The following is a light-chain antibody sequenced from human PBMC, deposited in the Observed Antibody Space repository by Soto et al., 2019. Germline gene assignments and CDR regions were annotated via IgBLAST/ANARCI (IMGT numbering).Light chain of an antibody. CDR2: GNI. J-gene: IGLJ2*01. CDR1: SSNIGARYD. Sequence: QAAVTQPPSVSGAPGQRVTISCTGSSSNIGARYDVHWYQQLPGTAPKLLIYGNINRPSGVPDRFSGSKSDTSASLAITGLQAEDEADYYCQSYDSSLSGVVFGGGTKLTVL. V-gene: IGLV1-40*01. CDR3: QSYDSSLSGVV.